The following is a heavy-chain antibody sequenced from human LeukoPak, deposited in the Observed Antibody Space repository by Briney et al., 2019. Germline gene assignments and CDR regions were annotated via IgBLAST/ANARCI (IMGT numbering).Heavy chain of an antibody. V-gene: IGHV3-11*04. D-gene: IGHD6-13*01. Sequence: GGSLRLSCAASGFTFRDYYMSWIRHAPGKGLEWVSYISSSGSTIYYADSVKGRFTISRDNSKNTVYLQMHSLGAEDTAVYYCATIAPAGISTVYWGQGTLVTVSS. CDR1: GFTFRDYY. CDR2: ISSSGSTI. J-gene: IGHJ4*02. CDR3: ATIAPAGISTVY.